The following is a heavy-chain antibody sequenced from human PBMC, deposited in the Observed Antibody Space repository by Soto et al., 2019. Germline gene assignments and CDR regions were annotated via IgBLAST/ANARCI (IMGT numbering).Heavy chain of an antibody. D-gene: IGHD3-22*01. CDR1: GGTFSRYT. J-gene: IGHJ3*02. Sequence: SVKVSCKASGGTFSRYTISWVRQAPGQGLEWMGRIIPILGIANYAQKFQGRVTITADKSTSTAYMELSSLRSEDTAVYYCARILKGGSGYYHIGYAFDIWGQGTMVTVSS. V-gene: IGHV1-69*02. CDR2: IIPILGIA. CDR3: ARILKGGSGYYHIGYAFDI.